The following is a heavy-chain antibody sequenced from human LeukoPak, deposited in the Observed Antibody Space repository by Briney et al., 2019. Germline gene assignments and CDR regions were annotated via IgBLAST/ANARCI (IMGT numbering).Heavy chain of an antibody. CDR3: ARGSSSPGLYYYYYMDV. J-gene: IGHJ6*03. CDR2: ITSSSITI. CDR1: GFTFSNYS. D-gene: IGHD2-15*01. Sequence: GGSLRLSCAASGFTFSNYSMNWVRQAPGKGLEWVSYITSSSITIYYADSVKGRFTISRDNAKNSLSLQMNSLRAEDTAVYYCARGSSSPGLYYYYYMDVWGIGTTVTVSS. V-gene: IGHV3-48*04.